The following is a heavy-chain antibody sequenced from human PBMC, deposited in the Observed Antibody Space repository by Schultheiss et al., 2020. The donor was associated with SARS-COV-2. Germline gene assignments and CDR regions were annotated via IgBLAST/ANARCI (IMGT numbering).Heavy chain of an antibody. J-gene: IGHJ6*03. CDR3: AREGRGGDYGGFYCYYYMDV. CDR2: IYYSGST. V-gene: IGHV4-34*01. CDR1: GGSFSGYY. D-gene: IGHD4-17*01. Sequence: SQTLSLSCAVYGGSFSGYYWSWIRQPPGKGLEWIGSIYYSGSTYYNPSLKSRVTISVDTSKNQFSLKLSSVTAADTAVYYCAREGRGGDYGGFYCYYYMDVWGKGTTVTVSS.